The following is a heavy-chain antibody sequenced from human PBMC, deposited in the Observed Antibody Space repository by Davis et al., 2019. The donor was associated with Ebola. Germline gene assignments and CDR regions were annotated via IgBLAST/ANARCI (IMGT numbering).Heavy chain of an antibody. J-gene: IGHJ4*02. CDR3: AWDTAMELLDY. CDR1: GYTFTSYD. D-gene: IGHD5-18*01. V-gene: IGHV1-69*04. CDR2: IIPILGIA. Sequence: SVKVSCKASGYTFTSYDINRVRQATGQGLEWMGRIIPILGIANYAQKFQGRVTITADKSTSTAYMELSSLRSEDTAVYYCAWDTAMELLDYWGQGTLVTVSS.